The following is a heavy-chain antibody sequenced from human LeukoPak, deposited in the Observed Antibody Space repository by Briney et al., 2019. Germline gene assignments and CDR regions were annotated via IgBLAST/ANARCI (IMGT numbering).Heavy chain of an antibody. CDR3: ARVLDLSKRGLDAFDI. CDR1: GGSISSYF. CDR2: VYYSGST. D-gene: IGHD3-16*01. V-gene: IGHV4-59*01. J-gene: IGHJ3*02. Sequence: PSETLSLTCTVSGGSISSYFWSWIRQPPGKGLEWVGYVYYSGSTNYNPSLKSRVTISVDTSKKQFSLKLSSATAADTAVYYCARVLDLSKRGLDAFDIWGQGTMVTVSS.